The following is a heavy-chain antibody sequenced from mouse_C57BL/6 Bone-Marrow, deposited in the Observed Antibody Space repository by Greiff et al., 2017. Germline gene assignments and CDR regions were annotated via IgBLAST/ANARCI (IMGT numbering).Heavy chain of an antibody. D-gene: IGHD2-1*01. CDR3: ARRKLPDY. J-gene: IGHJ2*01. CDR2: IDPEDGET. V-gene: IGHV14-2*01. Sequence: EVNVVESGAELVKPGASVKLSCTASGFSITDYYMHWVKQRTEQGLVWIGRIDPEDGETKYAPKFQGKASITADTSTNTSYVQHSSLTSEDAGVCYYARRKLPDYWGQGTTLTVSS. CDR1: GFSITDYY.